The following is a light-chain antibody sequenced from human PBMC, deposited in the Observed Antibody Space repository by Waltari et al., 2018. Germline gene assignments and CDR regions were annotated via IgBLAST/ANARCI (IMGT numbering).Light chain of an antibody. Sequence: QAVLTQPGSLSALPGASVSPPCTLRSGIGVGTYKIYWYQQRPGSPPQFLVKYRSDSTIQQGSGVPSRFSGSRDISANAGILLISGLQPEDEADYYCMILHNNAVVFGGGTRLTVL. V-gene: IGLV5-45*01. J-gene: IGLJ3*02. CDR3: MILHNNAVV. CDR2: YRSDSTI. CDR1: SGIGVGTYK.